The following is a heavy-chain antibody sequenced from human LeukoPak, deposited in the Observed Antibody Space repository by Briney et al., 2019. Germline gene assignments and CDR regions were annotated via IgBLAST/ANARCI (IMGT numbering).Heavy chain of an antibody. CDR2: MNPNSGNT. D-gene: IGHD7-27*01. CDR3: ARGPDWGFWHYFDY. J-gene: IGHJ4*02. CDR1: GYTFTSYD. Sequence: ASVKVSCKASGYTFTSYDINWVRQATGQGLEWMGWMNPNSGNTGYAQKFHGRVTITRNASISTAYMELSSLRSEDTAVCYCARGPDWGFWHYFDYWGQGTLVTVSS. V-gene: IGHV1-8*03.